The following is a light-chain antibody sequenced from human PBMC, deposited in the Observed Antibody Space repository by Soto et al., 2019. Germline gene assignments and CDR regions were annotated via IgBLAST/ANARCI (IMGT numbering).Light chain of an antibody. Sequence: QSALTQPPSASGSPGQSVTISCTGTSRDVGGYNYISWYQQHPGKAPKLMIYEVSKRPSGVPDRFSGSKSGNTASLTVSGLQAEHEADYYCSSYAGSIFVVFGGGTKVTVL. CDR2: EVS. CDR3: SSYAGSIFVV. CDR1: SRDVGGYNY. V-gene: IGLV2-8*01. J-gene: IGLJ2*01.